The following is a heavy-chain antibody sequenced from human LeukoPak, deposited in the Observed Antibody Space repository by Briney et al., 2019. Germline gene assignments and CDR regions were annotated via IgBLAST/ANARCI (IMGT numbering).Heavy chain of an antibody. V-gene: IGHV4-61*02. Sequence: SETLSLTCTVSGGSISSGSYYWSWIRQPAGKGLEWIGRIYTSGSTNYNPSLKSRVTISVDTSKNQFSLKLSSVTAADTAVYYCARTPSPSYSSSWYRRAFDIWGQGTMVTVSS. CDR2: IYTSGST. D-gene: IGHD6-13*01. CDR3: ARTPSPSYSSSWYRRAFDI. J-gene: IGHJ3*02. CDR1: GGSISSGSYY.